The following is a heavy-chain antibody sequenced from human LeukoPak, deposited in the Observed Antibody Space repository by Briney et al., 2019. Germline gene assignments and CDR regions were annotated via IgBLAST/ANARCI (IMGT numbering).Heavy chain of an antibody. Sequence: ASVKVSCKASGYTFTSYGISWVRQAPGQGLEWMGWISAYNGNTNYAQKLQGRVTMTTDTSTSTAYMELSSLRSGDTAVYYCAQQAAAGYYYYYGMDVWGQGTTVTVSS. CDR1: GYTFTSYG. CDR3: AQQAAAGYYYYYGMDV. J-gene: IGHJ6*02. D-gene: IGHD6-13*01. V-gene: IGHV1-18*01. CDR2: ISAYNGNT.